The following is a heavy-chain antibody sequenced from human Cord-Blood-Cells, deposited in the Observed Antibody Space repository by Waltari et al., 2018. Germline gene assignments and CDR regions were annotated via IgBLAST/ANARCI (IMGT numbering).Heavy chain of an antibody. D-gene: IGHD7-27*01. CDR3: ARELTGDAFDI. V-gene: IGHV3-7*01. J-gene: IGHJ3*02. Sequence: EVQLVESGGGLVQPGGSLRLSCAASGFTFSSYWMSWVRQAPGKGLGWVANIKQDGSEKYYVDSVKGRFTISRDNAKNSLYLQMNSLRAEDTAVYYCARELTGDAFDIWGQGTMVTVSS. CDR1: GFTFSSYW. CDR2: IKQDGSEK.